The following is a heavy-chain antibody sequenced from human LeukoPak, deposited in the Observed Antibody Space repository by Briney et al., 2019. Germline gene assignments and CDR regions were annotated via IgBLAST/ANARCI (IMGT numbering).Heavy chain of an antibody. V-gene: IGHV3-74*01. J-gene: IGHJ4*02. Sequence: PGGSLSLSCAASGFSFSSHWMHWVRQAPGKGLVWVSRINGDGSSITYADSVRGRFTISRDNAKNTLYLQLNSLRAEDTAVYYCARRHLPVESNDRDEYWGQGTLVTVSS. D-gene: IGHD4-11*01. CDR3: ARRHLPVESNDRDEY. CDR2: INGDGSSI. CDR1: GFSFSSHW.